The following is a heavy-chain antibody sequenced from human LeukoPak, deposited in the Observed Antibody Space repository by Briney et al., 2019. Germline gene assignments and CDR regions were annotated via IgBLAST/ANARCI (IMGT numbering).Heavy chain of an antibody. J-gene: IGHJ5*02. V-gene: IGHV4-34*01. D-gene: IGHD2-2*01. CDR3: ARAIGREEDIVVVPAAKNWFDP. CDR1: GGSFSGYY. CDR2: INHSGST. Sequence: SETLSLTCAVYGGSFSGYYWSRIRQPPGKGLEWIGEINHSGSTNYNPSLKSRVTISVDTSKNQFSLKLSSVTAADTAVYYCARAIGREEDIVVVPAAKNWFDPWGQGTLVTVSS.